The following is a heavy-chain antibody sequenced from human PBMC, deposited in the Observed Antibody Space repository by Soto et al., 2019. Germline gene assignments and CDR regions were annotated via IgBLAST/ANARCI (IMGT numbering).Heavy chain of an antibody. Sequence: GPLRLSCAAPVLTLRSHSMIWLRQAPGKGLAWVASISSSSIYIYYAVSVKGRFTISRDNAKNSLYLQMNGLRAEDTAVYYCARAGYSSSSGLDYWGQGTLVTVSS. CDR1: VLTLRSHS. CDR2: ISSSSIYI. V-gene: IGHV3-21*01. CDR3: ARAGYSSSSGLDY. D-gene: IGHD6-6*01. J-gene: IGHJ4*02.